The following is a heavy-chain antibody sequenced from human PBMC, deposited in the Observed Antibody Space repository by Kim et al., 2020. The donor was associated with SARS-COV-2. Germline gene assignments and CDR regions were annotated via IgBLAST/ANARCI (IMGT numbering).Heavy chain of an antibody. V-gene: IGHV3-72*01. D-gene: IGHD3-10*01. CDR1: GFTFSDHY. Sequence: GGSLRLSCAASGFTFSDHYMDWVRQAPGKGLEWICRIKNKANSYATTYAASVQGRFSISREDSKNLLYLQMNRLKTEDSAVYFCTRVRLWGVGDGKAIDYWGQGALVTVSS. J-gene: IGHJ4*02. CDR3: TRVRLWGVGDGKAIDY. CDR2: IKNKANSYAT.